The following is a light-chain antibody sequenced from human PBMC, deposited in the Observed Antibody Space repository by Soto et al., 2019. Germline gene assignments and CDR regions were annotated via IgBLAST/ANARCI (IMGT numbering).Light chain of an antibody. CDR1: SSDVGNNNH. CDR2: EVD. V-gene: IGLV2-14*02. J-gene: IGLJ1*01. Sequence: QSALTQPASVSGSPGQSITVSCNGTSSDVGNNNHVCWYQQHPGKAPKLIIYEVDKRPSGVSSRFSGSKSGNTASLTISGLRAEDEADYSCTSYTSSRTYVFGIGTKVTVL. CDR3: TSYTSSRTYV.